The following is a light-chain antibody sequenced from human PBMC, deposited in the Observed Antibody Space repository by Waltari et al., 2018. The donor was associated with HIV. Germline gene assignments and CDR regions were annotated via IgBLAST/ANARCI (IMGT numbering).Light chain of an antibody. J-gene: IGKJ2*01. CDR1: QDIHTW. CDR3: QQSRSFPFT. CDR2: ATV. V-gene: IGKV1-12*01. Sequence: QMTQVPFSVVATGGRKITITCRASQDIHTWLAWYQQKPGRAPKLLIYATVNLESEVPSRFSGSGSGTDFTLTVSNLQPEDFATYYCQQSRSFPFTFGQGTKLEIK.